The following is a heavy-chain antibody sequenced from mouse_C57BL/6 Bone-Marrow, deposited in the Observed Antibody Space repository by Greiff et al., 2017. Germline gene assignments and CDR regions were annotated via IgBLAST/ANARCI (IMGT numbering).Heavy chain of an antibody. CDR1: GYAFTNYL. D-gene: IGHD4-1*01. Sequence: VQLQQSGAELVRPGTSVKVSCKASGYAFTNYLIEWVKQRPGQGLEWIGVINPGSGGTNYNEKFKGKATLTADKSSSTGYMQLSSLTSEDSAVYFGTRSKNWDSWFAYWGQGTLVTVSA. CDR2: INPGSGGT. V-gene: IGHV1-54*01. CDR3: TRSKNWDSWFAY. J-gene: IGHJ3*01.